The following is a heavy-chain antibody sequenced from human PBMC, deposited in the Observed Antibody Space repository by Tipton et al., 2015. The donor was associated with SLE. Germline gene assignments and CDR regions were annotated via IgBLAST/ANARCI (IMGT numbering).Heavy chain of an antibody. CDR1: GGSISSGSYY. CDR2: IYTSGST. CDR3: ARILSDYYGMDV. Sequence: TLSLTCTVSGGSISSGSYYWSWIRQPAGKGLEWIGHIYTSGSTNYNPSLKSRVTISLDTSKNQLSLKLSSVTATDTAVYYCARILSDYYGMDVWDQGTTVTVSS. V-gene: IGHV4-61*09. J-gene: IGHJ6*02.